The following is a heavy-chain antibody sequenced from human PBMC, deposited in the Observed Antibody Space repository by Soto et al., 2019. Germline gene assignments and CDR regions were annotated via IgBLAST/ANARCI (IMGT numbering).Heavy chain of an antibody. CDR3: ARDRLFPCCGSVTCLADVFEL. D-gene: IGHD2-15*01. CDR1: GCTFIAYG. CDR2: KRSSGNPI. J-gene: IGHJ3*01. Sequence: RRPLRLPWAASGCTFIAYGMNWIRQAPGKGLEWLSYKRSSGNPIYFLDTVKGRFTISRDNDKNSLFQQMNSLRDEDTAVYFCARDRLFPCCGSVTCLADVFELCAQPIMVTV. V-gene: IGHV3-48*02.